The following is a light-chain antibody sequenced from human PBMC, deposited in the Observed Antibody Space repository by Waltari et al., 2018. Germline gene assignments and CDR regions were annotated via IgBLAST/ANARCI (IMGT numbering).Light chain of an antibody. CDR1: SSHVGGYNY. J-gene: IGLJ1*01. CDR2: DVS. CDR3: CSYAGSYTLYV. Sequence: QSALTQPRSVSGSPGQSVTISCTGTSSHVGGYNYVSCYQQHPGKAPKLMIYDVSKRPSGVPDRFSGSKSGNTASLTISGLQAEDEADYYCCSYAGSYTLYVFGTGTKVTVL. V-gene: IGLV2-11*01.